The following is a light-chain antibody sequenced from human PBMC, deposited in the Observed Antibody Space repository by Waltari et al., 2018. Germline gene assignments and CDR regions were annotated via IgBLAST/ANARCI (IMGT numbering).Light chain of an antibody. Sequence: EIVLTQSPGTLSLSPGERATLPCRASQSVSTSYLTWYQQKPGQPPRLLIYGASRRATGIPDRFSGSGSGTDFSLTISRLEPEDFAVYYCQQYGSSPLTFGGGTKVEIK. V-gene: IGKV3-20*01. CDR3: QQYGSSPLT. CDR1: QSVSTSY. J-gene: IGKJ4*01. CDR2: GAS.